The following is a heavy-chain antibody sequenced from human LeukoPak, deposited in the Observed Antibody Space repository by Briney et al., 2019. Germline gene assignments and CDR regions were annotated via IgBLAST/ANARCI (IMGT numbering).Heavy chain of an antibody. CDR2: ISDSVGKT. V-gene: IGHV3-23*01. CDR3: AKHGSGRYFDY. J-gene: IGHJ4*02. D-gene: IGHD6-19*01. CDR1: GFTFSTFSNYG. Sequence: SGGSLRLSCAATGFTFSTFSNYGMRWVRQAPGKGLEWVSAISDSVGKTYYADSMKGRFTISRDNSKNTLYLQMNSLRAEDTAVYYCAKHGSGRYFDYWGQGTLVTVSS.